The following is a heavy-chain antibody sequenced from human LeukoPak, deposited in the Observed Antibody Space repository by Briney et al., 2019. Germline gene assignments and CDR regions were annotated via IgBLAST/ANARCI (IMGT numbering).Heavy chain of an antibody. Sequence: ASVKVSCKASGGTFSSYAISWVRQAPGQGLEWMGGIIPIFGTANYAQKFQGRVTITTDESTSTAYMELSSLRSEDTAVYYCATSNSLAAAGRFDYWGQGTLVTVSS. V-gene: IGHV1-69*05. CDR2: IIPIFGTA. CDR1: GGTFSSYA. J-gene: IGHJ4*02. D-gene: IGHD6-13*01. CDR3: ATSNSLAAAGRFDY.